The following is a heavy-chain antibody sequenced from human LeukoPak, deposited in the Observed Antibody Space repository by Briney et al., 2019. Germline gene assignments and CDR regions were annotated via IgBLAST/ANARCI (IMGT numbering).Heavy chain of an antibody. CDR2: INPSGGST. CDR1: RYTFTSYY. D-gene: IGHD6-13*01. Sequence: ASVKVSCKASRYTFTSYYMHWVRQAPGQGLEWMGIINPSGGSTSYAQKYQGRVTMTRDMSTSTVYMELSSLRSEDTAVYYCARDISSSWDYYYYYMDVWGKGTTVTISS. J-gene: IGHJ6*03. V-gene: IGHV1-46*01. CDR3: ARDISSSWDYYYYYMDV.